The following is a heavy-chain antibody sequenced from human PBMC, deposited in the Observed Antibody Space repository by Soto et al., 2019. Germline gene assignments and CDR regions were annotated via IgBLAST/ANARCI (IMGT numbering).Heavy chain of an antibody. CDR1: GGIFTNNA. CDR2: VIPLFVTA. V-gene: IGHV1-69*01. CDR3: ATGGHNDGYNFYHGMDV. J-gene: IGHJ6*02. Sequence: QVQVVQSGAEVKKPGSSVKVSCKVSGGIFTNNAISWVRQAPGQGLERLGGVIPLFVTANYAQIFRGRLRISADGATTTAYMELSGLTSADPAVYFCATGGHNDGYNFYHGMDVWGQGTTVTDS. D-gene: IGHD5-18*01.